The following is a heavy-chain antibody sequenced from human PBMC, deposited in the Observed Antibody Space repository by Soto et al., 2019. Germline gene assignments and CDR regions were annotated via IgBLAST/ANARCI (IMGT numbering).Heavy chain of an antibody. J-gene: IGHJ3*02. CDR3: GRVWLQVLVFHI. V-gene: IGHV4-30-2*01. CDR1: GGSISRGGDA. D-gene: IGHD5-12*01. CDR2: SDGNGST. Sequence: PSDALSLSCAVSGGSISRGGDALCWILHPPEKGLEWIGYSDGNGSTHYNPSPKGRVTILVDRSQKQFSLRMHSVTAEDPAVYYCGRVWLQVLVFHIWGQGTLVTVSS.